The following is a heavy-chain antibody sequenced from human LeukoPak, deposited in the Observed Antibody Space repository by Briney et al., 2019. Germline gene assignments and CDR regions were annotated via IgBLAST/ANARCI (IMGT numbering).Heavy chain of an antibody. V-gene: IGHV4-31*03. CDR2: IYYSGAS. CDR1: GGSIRSGGYY. CDR3: ARVEALRYFDY. J-gene: IGHJ4*02. Sequence: SQTLSLTCTVSGGSIRSGGYYWSWISQHPGKGLEWIGYIYYSGASHYNPSLKSRVSISVDTSKNQFSLKLPSVTAADTAMYYCARVEALRYFDYWGQGTLVTVSS. D-gene: IGHD4/OR15-4a*01.